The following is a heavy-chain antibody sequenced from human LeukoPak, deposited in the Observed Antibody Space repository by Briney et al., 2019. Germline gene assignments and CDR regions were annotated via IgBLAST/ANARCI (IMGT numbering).Heavy chain of an antibody. J-gene: IGHJ6*02. CDR1: GFTFSSYG. CDR2: TWYDGSNK. Sequence: GGSLRLSCAASGFTFSSYGMHWVRQAPGKGLEWVAVTWYDGSNKYYADSVKGRFTISRDNSKNTLYLQMNSLRAEDTAVYYCARESYSSGIYYYYHGMDVWGQGTTVTVSS. V-gene: IGHV3-33*01. D-gene: IGHD6-19*01. CDR3: ARESYSSGIYYYYHGMDV.